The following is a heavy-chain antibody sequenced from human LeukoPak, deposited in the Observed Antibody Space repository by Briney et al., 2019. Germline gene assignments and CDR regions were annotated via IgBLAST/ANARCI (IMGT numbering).Heavy chain of an antibody. CDR3: AREHNDSSGYYYYFDY. V-gene: IGHV4-59*12. CDR1: GGSISSYY. D-gene: IGHD3-22*01. J-gene: IGHJ4*02. Sequence: SETLSLTCTVSGGSISSYYWSWIRQPPGKGLEWIGYIYYSGSTNYNPSLKSRVTISVDTSKNQFSLKLSSVTAADTAVYYCAREHNDSSGYYYYFDYWGQGTLVPVSS. CDR2: IYYSGST.